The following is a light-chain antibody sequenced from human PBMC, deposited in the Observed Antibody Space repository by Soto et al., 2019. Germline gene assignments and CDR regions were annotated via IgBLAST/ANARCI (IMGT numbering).Light chain of an antibody. J-gene: IGLJ3*02. CDR1: SSNIGSNA. CDR2: YDD. CDR3: AEWDDRLKGVV. Sequence: QSVVTQPTSVSGAPSKRVTISYTGGSSNIGSNAVNWYQQFPGKAPKLLIYYDDLLPSGVSDRFSGSKSGTSASLAISGLQFDDEADYYCAEWDDRLKGVVFGGGTKRTVL. V-gene: IGLV1-36*01.